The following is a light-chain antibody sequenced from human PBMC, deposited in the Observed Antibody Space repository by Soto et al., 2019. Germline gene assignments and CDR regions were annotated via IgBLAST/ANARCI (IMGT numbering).Light chain of an antibody. V-gene: IGKV3-20*01. CDR2: GAS. J-gene: IGKJ4*01. CDR3: QQFSSYPLT. Sequence: EIVMTQSPATLSVSPGERATLSCRASQRVSSNLAWYQQKPGQAPRLLIYGASSRATGIPDRFSGGGSGTDFTLTISRLEPEDFAVYYCQQFSSYPLTFGGGTKVDIK. CDR1: QRVSSN.